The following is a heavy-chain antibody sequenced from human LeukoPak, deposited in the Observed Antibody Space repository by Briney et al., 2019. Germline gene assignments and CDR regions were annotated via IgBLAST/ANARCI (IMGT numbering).Heavy chain of an antibody. J-gene: IGHJ3*02. Sequence: ASVKVSCKVSGYTLTELSMHWVRQAPGKGLEWMGGFDPEDGETIYAQKFQGRVTMTEDTSTDTAYMELSSLRSEDTAVYYCATGIGVFGRGGGGDAFDIWGQGTMVTVSS. CDR1: GYTLTELS. D-gene: IGHD3-3*01. V-gene: IGHV1-24*01. CDR3: ATGIGVFGRGGGGDAFDI. CDR2: FDPEDGET.